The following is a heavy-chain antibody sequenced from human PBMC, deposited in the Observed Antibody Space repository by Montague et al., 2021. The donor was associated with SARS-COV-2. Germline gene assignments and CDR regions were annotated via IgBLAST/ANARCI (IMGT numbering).Heavy chain of an antibody. D-gene: IGHD3-9*01. V-gene: IGHV4-39*01. J-gene: IGHJ5*02. Sequence: SETLSLTCTVSGGSISSSSYYWGWIRQPPGKGLEWIGSIYYSGSIYYNPSLKSRVTISVDTSKNQFSLKLSSVTAADTAVYYCARRSYDILTGYSIPNWFDPWGQGTLVTVPS. CDR2: IYYSGSI. CDR3: ARRSYDILTGYSIPNWFDP. CDR1: GGSISSSSYY.